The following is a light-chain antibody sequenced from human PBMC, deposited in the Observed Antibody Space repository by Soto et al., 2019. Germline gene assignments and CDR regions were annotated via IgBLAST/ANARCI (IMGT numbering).Light chain of an antibody. Sequence: QSVLTQPASVSGSPGQSITISFTGTSSDVGSYNLVSWYQQHPGKAPKLMIYVVSKRPSGVSNRFSGSKSGNTASLTISGLQAEDEADYYCCAYAGSSTPYVFGTGTKVTVL. V-gene: IGLV2-23*02. CDR3: CAYAGSSTPYV. CDR2: VVS. CDR1: SSDVGSYNL. J-gene: IGLJ1*01.